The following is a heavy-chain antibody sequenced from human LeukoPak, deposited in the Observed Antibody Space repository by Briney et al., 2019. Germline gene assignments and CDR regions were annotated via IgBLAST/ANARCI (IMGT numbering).Heavy chain of an antibody. CDR3: ARAGDIVLMVYAGIDY. Sequence: GGSLRLSCAASGFTVSSNYMSWVRQAPGKGLEWVSVIYSGGSTYYADSVKGRFTISRDNSKNTLYLQMNSLRAEDTAVYYCARAGDIVLMVYAGIDYWGQGTLVTVSS. CDR1: GFTVSSNY. D-gene: IGHD2-8*01. CDR2: IYSGGST. V-gene: IGHV3-53*05. J-gene: IGHJ4*02.